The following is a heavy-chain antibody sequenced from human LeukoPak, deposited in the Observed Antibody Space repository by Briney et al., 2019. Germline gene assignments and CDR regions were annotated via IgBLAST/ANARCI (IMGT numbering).Heavy chain of an antibody. CDR3: ARVVPIAAAGRYNWFAP. CDR2: ISAYNGNT. D-gene: IGHD6-13*01. V-gene: IGHV1-18*01. CDR1: GYTFASYG. Sequence: ASVKVSCKASGYTFASYGISWVRQAPGQGLEWMGWISAYNGNTNYAQKLQGRVTMTTDTSTSTAYMELRSLRSDDTAVYYCARVVPIAAAGRYNWFAPWGQGTLVTVSS. J-gene: IGHJ5*02.